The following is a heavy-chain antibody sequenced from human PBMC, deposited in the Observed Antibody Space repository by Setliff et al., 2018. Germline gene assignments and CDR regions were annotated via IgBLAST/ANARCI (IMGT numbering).Heavy chain of an antibody. Sequence: ASVKVSCKTSGYTFTNYGITWVRQAPGQGLEWMGWINNYNTNTNYAQKLQGRVAMTTDTSTSTAYMELRSLRSEDTAVYYCVRVTSGRLDFDYWGQGTPVTVSS. CDR3: VRVTSGRLDFDY. CDR1: GYTFTNYG. D-gene: IGHD6-19*01. V-gene: IGHV1-18*01. J-gene: IGHJ4*02. CDR2: INNYNTNT.